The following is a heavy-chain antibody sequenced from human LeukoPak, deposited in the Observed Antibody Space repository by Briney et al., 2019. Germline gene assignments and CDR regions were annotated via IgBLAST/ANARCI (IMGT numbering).Heavy chain of an antibody. CDR1: GGSISSSNW. D-gene: IGHD3-3*01. CDR2: IYYSGST. J-gene: IGHJ4*02. CDR3: ARGTGPGDFWSGYFFDY. Sequence: PSETLSLTCAVSGGSISSSNWWSWVRQPPGKGLEWIGYIYYSGSTNYNPSLKSRVTISVDTSKNQFSLKLSSVTAADTAVYYCARGTGPGDFWSGYFFDYWGQGTLVTVSS. V-gene: IGHV4-4*02.